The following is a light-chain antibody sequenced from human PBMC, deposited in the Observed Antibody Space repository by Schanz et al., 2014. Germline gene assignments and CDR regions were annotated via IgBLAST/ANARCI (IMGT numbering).Light chain of an antibody. V-gene: IGLV2-23*02. J-gene: IGLJ3*02. CDR3: SSYAGSSTWV. CDR2: EVF. CDR1: GSNVGGYTL. Sequence: QSALTQPASVSGSPGQPITIPCTGTGSNVGGYTLVSWYQQYPGKAPQLMIYEVFKRPSGVSNRFSGSKSGNMASLTISGLQAEDEADYYCSSYAGSSTWVFGGGTKVTVL.